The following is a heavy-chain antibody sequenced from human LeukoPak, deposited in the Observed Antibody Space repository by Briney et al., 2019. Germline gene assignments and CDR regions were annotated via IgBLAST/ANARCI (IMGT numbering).Heavy chain of an antibody. CDR1: GGSIRSYY. V-gene: IGHV4-59*08. CDR3: ATGSHYFDY. CDR2: IYYSGST. D-gene: IGHD1-26*01. J-gene: IGHJ4*02. Sequence: PSETLSLTCTVSGGSIRSYYWSWIRQPPGKGLEWIGYIYYSGSTKYSPSLKSRATISEDTSKNQFSLKLSSVTAADTAVYYCATGSHYFDYWGQGTLVTVSS.